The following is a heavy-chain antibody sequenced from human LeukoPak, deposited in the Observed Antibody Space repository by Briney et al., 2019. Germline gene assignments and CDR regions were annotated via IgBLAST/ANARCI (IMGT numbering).Heavy chain of an antibody. Sequence: PGESLKISCKGSGYSFTSYWIGWVRQMPGKGLEWMGIIYPGDSDTRSSPSFQGQVTISADKSISTAYLQWSSLKASDTAMYYCARLAPPYDFWSGYYSDTDYYYYMDVWGKGTTVTVSS. D-gene: IGHD3-3*01. CDR2: IYPGDSDT. CDR3: ARLAPPYDFWSGYYSDTDYYYYMDV. J-gene: IGHJ6*03. V-gene: IGHV5-51*01. CDR1: GYSFTSYW.